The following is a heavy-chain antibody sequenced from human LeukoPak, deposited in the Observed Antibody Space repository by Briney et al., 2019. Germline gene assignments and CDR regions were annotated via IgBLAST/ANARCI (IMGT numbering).Heavy chain of an antibody. Sequence: SETLSLTCTVSGGSISSYHWSWLRQPPGKGLEWIGYIYYSGSTNYNPSLKSRVTISVDTSKNQFSLKLSSVSAADTAVYYCARSYRGSYNLRLYYFDYWGQGTLVTVSS. CDR3: ARSYRGSYNLRLYYFDY. D-gene: IGHD1-26*01. CDR1: GGSISSYH. CDR2: IYYSGST. V-gene: IGHV4-59*08. J-gene: IGHJ4*02.